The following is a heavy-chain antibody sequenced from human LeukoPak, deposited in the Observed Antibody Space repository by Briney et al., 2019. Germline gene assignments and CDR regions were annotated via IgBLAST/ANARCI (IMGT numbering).Heavy chain of an antibody. J-gene: IGHJ4*02. D-gene: IGHD5-24*01. CDR3: ARIDSGGATIAALDY. Sequence: SETLSLTCTVSGGSISSYYWNWIRQPPGKGLEWIGYIYNSGSTNYNPSLKSRVTMSVDTAKNQISLKLSSVTAADTAVYYCARIDSGGATIAALDYWGQGTLVTVS. V-gene: IGHV4-59*08. CDR2: IYNSGST. CDR1: GGSISSYY.